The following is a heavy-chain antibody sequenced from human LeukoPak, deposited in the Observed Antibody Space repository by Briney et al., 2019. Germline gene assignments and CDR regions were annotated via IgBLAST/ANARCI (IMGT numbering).Heavy chain of an antibody. V-gene: IGHV3-11*04. J-gene: IGHJ4*02. Sequence: GGSLRLSCAASGFSFSDYYMSWIRQAPGKGLEWVSYISGSSSTIYYADSVKGRFTISRDNAKNSLYLQMNSLRAEDTAVYYCARDGGVTSGWYYLDYWGQGTLVTVSS. CDR2: ISGSSSTI. CDR3: ARDGGVTSGWYYLDY. CDR1: GFSFSDYY. D-gene: IGHD6-19*01.